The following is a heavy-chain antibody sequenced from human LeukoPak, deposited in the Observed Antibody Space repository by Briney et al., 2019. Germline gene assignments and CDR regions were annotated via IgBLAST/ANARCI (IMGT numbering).Heavy chain of an antibody. Sequence: SETLSLTCTVSGGSISSYYWSWIRQPPGKGLEWIGYIYYGGSTNYNPSLKSRVTISVDTSKNQFSLKLSSVTAADTAVYYCARDSGSYGYWGQGTLVTVSS. CDR1: GGSISSYY. J-gene: IGHJ4*02. D-gene: IGHD1-26*01. CDR2: IYYGGST. V-gene: IGHV4-59*12. CDR3: ARDSGSYGY.